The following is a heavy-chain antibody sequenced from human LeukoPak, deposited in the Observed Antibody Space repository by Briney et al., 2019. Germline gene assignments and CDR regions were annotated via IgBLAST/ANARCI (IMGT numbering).Heavy chain of an antibody. D-gene: IGHD6-19*01. CDR3: ARDQKTVGIAVAPDFDY. J-gene: IGHJ4*02. CDR2: ISAGSRHI. V-gene: IGHV3-21*01. Sequence: PGGSLRLSCEASGFTFSIYTMNWVRQAPGKGLEWVSLISAGSRHIYYADSVKGRFTISRDNAKNSLYLQMNSLRAEDTAVYYCARDQKTVGIAVAPDFDYWGQGTLVTVSS. CDR1: GFTFSIYT.